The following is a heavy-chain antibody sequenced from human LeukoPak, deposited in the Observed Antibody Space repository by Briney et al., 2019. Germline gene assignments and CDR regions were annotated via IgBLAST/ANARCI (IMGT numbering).Heavy chain of an antibody. CDR3: ARDSDYGDYVDY. V-gene: IGHV4-61*02. CDR2: VYTSGST. J-gene: IGHJ4*02. D-gene: IGHD4-17*01. CDR1: GGSISSGSHY. Sequence: SETLSLTCTVSGGSISSGSHYWSWVRQPAGKALEWIGRVYTSGSTHYNPSLKSRVAISVDTSKNQFSLKLSSVTAADTAVYYCARDSDYGDYVDYWGQGTLVTVSS.